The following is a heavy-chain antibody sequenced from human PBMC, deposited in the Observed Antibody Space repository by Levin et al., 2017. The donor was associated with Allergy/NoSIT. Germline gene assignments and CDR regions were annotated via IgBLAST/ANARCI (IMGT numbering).Heavy chain of an antibody. CDR2: ISSDGRNK. D-gene: IGHD1-14*01. Sequence: GGSLRLSCAASGFTFSSYEMYWVRQAPGKGLEWVAVISSDGRNKDHADSVQGRFTISRDNSGNTLHLHMNSLRPDDTAVYFCARHNPPRFPLDYWVQRSQVTGSS. V-gene: IGHV3-30*04. CDR1: GFTFSSYE. CDR3: ARHNPPRFPLDY. J-gene: IGHJ4*02.